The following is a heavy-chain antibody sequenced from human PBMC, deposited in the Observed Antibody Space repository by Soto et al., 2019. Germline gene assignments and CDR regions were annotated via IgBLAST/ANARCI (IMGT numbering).Heavy chain of an antibody. D-gene: IGHD2-15*01. J-gene: IGHJ5*02. CDR1: GFTFTSSA. Sequence: ASVKVSCKASGFTFTSSAMQWVRQARGQRLEWIGWIVVGSGNTNYAQKFQERVTITRDMSTSTAYMELSSLRSEDTAVYYCAADQTGGGWFDPWGQGTLVTVSS. CDR3: AADQTGGGWFDP. CDR2: IVVGSGNT. V-gene: IGHV1-58*02.